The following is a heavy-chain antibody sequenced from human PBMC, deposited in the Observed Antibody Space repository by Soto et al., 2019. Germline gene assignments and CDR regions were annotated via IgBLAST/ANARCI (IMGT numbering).Heavy chain of an antibody. V-gene: IGHV4-59*01. Sequence: SQTQSLSYTVSGGNIRSYYGSWSRQPPGKGLEWIGYIYYSGSTNYNPSLKSRVTISVDTSKNQFSLKLSSVTAADTAVYYCARHGSGSSVWFDPWGQGTLVTVSS. CDR3: ARHGSGSSVWFDP. D-gene: IGHD3-10*01. J-gene: IGHJ5*02. CDR2: IYYSGST. CDR1: GGNIRSYY.